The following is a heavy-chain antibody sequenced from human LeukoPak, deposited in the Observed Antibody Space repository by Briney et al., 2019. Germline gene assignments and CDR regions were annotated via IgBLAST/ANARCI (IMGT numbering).Heavy chain of an antibody. D-gene: IGHD3-16*01. J-gene: IGHJ4*02. Sequence: HPGGSLRLSCATSGFSFSSYAMSWVRQAPGKGLEWVSTISGDGGSTHYADSVKGRFTISRDNSRNTLYLQMNSLRAEDTAVYYCAKTYVWYYFDYWGQGILVTVSS. CDR1: GFSFSSYA. CDR2: ISGDGGST. V-gene: IGHV3-23*01. CDR3: AKTYVWYYFDY.